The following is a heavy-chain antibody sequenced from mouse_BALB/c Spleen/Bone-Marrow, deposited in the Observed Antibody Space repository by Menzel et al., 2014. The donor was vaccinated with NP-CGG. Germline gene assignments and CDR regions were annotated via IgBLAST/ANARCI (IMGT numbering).Heavy chain of an antibody. J-gene: IGHJ4*01. CDR1: GYSFTGYT. V-gene: IGHV1-18*01. Sequence: EVQGVESGPELVKPGASMKISCKVSGYSFTGYTMNWVKQSHGKNLEWIGLINPYDGGTSYNQKFKGKATLTVDKSSSTAYMELLSLTSEDSAVYYCARHGYGNYVAMDYWGQGTSVTVSS. CDR3: ARHGYGNYVAMDY. D-gene: IGHD2-10*02. CDR2: INPYDGGT.